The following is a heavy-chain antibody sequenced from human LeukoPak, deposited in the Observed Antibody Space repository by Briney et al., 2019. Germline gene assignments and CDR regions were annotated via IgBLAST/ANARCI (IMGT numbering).Heavy chain of an antibody. J-gene: IGHJ4*02. V-gene: IGHV3-7*01. CDR2: INQDGSEK. Sequence: GGSLRLSCAASGFTFRSYWMSWVRQAPGKGLEWVANINQDGSEKYSVDSVKGRFTISRDNAKSSLYLQMNSLRADDTAVYYCARDRALYDSRRGYYYTEDDYWGQGTLVTVSS. D-gene: IGHD3-22*01. CDR3: ARDRALYDSRRGYYYTEDDY. CDR1: GFTFRSYW.